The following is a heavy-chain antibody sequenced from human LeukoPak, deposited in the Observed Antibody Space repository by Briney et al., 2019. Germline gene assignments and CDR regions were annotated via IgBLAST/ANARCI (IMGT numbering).Heavy chain of an antibody. Sequence: KSSETLSLTCTVSGGSISSYYWGWIRQPPGKGLEWIGSIYHSGSTYYNPSLKSRVTISVDTSKNQFSLKLSSVTAADTAVYYCARQAGFDYWGQGTLVTVSS. J-gene: IGHJ4*02. V-gene: IGHV4-38-2*02. CDR3: ARQAGFDY. CDR1: GGSISSYY. CDR2: IYHSGST.